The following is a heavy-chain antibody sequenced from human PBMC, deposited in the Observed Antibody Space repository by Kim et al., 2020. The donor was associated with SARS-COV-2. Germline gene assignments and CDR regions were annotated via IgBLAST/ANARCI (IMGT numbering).Heavy chain of an antibody. CDR1: GGSFSGYY. CDR3: XGAAGXLLSGWYVGGWFDP. J-gene: IGHJ5*02. V-gene: IGHV4-34*01. Sequence: SETLSLTCAVYGGSFSGYYWSWIRQPPGKGLEWIGEINHSGSTNYNPSXXSRVTISVATPKNQFSLKLSSVTAADTAVXXXXGAAGXLLSGWYVGGWFDPXXXGTXXXV. CDR2: INHSGST. D-gene: IGHD6-19*01.